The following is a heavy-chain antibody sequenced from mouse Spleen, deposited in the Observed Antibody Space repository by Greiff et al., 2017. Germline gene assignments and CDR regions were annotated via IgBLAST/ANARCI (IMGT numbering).Heavy chain of an antibody. CDR2: IRLKSDNYAT. CDR3: TRGNSDS. J-gene: IGHJ2*01. D-gene: IGHD2-1*01. CDR1: GFTFSNYW. Sequence: EVKVEESGGGLVQPGGSMKFSCVASGFTFSNYWMNWVRQSPEKGLEWVAQIRLKSDNYATHYAESVKGRFTISRDDSKSSVYLQMNNLRAEDTGIYYCTRGNSDSWGQGTTLTVSS. V-gene: IGHV6-3*01.